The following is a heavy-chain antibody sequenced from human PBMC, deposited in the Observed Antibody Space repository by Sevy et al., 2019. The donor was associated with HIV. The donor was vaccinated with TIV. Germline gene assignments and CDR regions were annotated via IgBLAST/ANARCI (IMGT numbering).Heavy chain of an antibody. Sequence: ASVKVSCKASGYTFTDYYLHWLPQAPGQGLEWMGWINPNTGATNYAQKFKGRVTMTRDTSMSTAFMDLTRLRSDDTSVYYCAKLLIVVDDGFDVWGQGTMVTVSS. CDR3: AKLLIVVDDGFDV. J-gene: IGHJ3*01. V-gene: IGHV1-2*02. D-gene: IGHD3-22*01. CDR2: INPNTGAT. CDR1: GYTFTDYY.